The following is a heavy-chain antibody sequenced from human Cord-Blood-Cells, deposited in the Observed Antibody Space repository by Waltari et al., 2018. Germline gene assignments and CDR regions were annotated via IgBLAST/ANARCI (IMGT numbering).Heavy chain of an antibody. D-gene: IGHD3-3*01. J-gene: IGHJ4*02. Sequence: QVQLVESGGGVVQPGGSLRLSCAASGFTFSSYGMHWVRQAPGKGLEWVAFIRYDGSNKYYADSVKGLFTISRDNSKNTLYLQMNSLRAEDTAVYYCAKGAIWSGYLYWGQGTLVTVSS. CDR3: AKGAIWSGYLY. CDR2: IRYDGSNK. CDR1: GFTFSSYG. V-gene: IGHV3-30*02.